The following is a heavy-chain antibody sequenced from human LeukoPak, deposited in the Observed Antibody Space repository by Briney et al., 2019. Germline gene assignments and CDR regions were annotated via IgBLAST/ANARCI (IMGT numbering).Heavy chain of an antibody. V-gene: IGHV4-59*01. D-gene: IGHD3-9*01. J-gene: IGHJ2*01. Sequence: SETLSLTCTVSGGSISGYYWTWIRQPPGKGLQWIGYIYYSGSTTYNPSLSTRLTISVDTSKNQFSLKLTSVTAADTAVYYCARAGNGILTGYFQNWYFDLWGRGTLATVSS. CDR3: ARAGNGILTGYFQNWYFDL. CDR1: GGSISGYY. CDR2: IYYSGST.